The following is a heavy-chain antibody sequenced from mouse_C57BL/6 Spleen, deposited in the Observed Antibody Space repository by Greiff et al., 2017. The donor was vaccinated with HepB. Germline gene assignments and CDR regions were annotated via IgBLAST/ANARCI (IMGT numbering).Heavy chain of an antibody. CDR3: TAYYYGSTPWFAY. D-gene: IGHD1-1*01. Sequence: EVQVVESGAELVRPGASVKLSCTASGFNIKDYYMHWVKQRPEQGLEWIGRIDPEDGDTEYAPKFQGKATMTADTSSNTAYLQLSSLTSEDTAVYYCTAYYYGSTPWFAYWGQGTLVTVSA. CDR1: GFNIKDYY. V-gene: IGHV14-1*01. J-gene: IGHJ3*01. CDR2: IDPEDGDT.